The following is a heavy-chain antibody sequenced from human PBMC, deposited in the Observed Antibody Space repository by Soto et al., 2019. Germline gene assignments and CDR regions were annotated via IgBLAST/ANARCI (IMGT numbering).Heavy chain of an antibody. CDR3: ARGGISRGTDAFDI. V-gene: IGHV4-39*01. J-gene: IGHJ3*02. CDR1: GGSISSSSYY. CDR2: IYYSGST. D-gene: IGHD3-16*01. Sequence: QLQLQESGPGLVKPSETLSLTCTVSGGSISSSSYYWGWIRQPPGKGLEWIGSIYYSGSTYYNPSLKSRVTISVATSKNQFSLKLSSVTAADTAVYYCARGGISRGTDAFDIWGQGTMVTVSS.